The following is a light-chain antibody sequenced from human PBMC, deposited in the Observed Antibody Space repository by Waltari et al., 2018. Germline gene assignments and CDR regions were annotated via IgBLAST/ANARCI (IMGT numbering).Light chain of an antibody. V-gene: IGLV3-21*04. CDR3: QVWDGATDQVV. J-gene: IGLJ2*01. CDR1: RIGSKS. CDR2: SDS. Sequence: SYVLTQPPSESVAPGEAARITCGGDRIGSKSVHWYQQKPGQAPTLVIYSDSDRPVGNPERFSGYNSGNTATLTITRVEAVDEAEYYCQVWDGATDQVVFGGGTELTVL.